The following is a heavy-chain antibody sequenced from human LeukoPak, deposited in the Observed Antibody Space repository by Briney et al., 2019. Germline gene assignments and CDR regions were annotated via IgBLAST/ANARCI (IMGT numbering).Heavy chain of an antibody. J-gene: IGHJ4*02. CDR1: GGSISSSDYY. CDR2: IYYSGST. Sequence: SETLSLTCTVSGGSISSSDYYWGWIRQAPGKGLEWIGNIYYSGSTYYNPSLKSRVTISVDTSNNQFSLKLSSVTAADTAVYYRARWVATPRGYFDYWGQGTLVTVSS. V-gene: IGHV4-39*01. D-gene: IGHD5-12*01. CDR3: ARWVATPRGYFDY.